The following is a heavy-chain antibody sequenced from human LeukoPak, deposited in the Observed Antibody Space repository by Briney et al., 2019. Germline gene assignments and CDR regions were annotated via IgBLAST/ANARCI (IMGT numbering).Heavy chain of an antibody. Sequence: SQTLSLTCTVSGGSISSGGYYWSWIRQHPGKGLEWIGYIYYSGSTYYNPSLKSRVTISVDTSKNQFSLKLSSVTAADTAVYYCSRGRGSTVNNGMDVWGQGTTVTVSS. CDR2: IYYSGST. V-gene: IGHV4-31*03. CDR3: SRGRGSTVNNGMDV. CDR1: GGSISSGGYY. J-gene: IGHJ6*02. D-gene: IGHD4-17*01.